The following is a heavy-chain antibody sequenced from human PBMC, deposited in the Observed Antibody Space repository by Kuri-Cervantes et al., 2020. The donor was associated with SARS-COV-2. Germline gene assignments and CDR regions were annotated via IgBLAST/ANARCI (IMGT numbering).Heavy chain of an antibody. CDR3: AREIPSAAGDDY. Sequence: SVKVSCKASGGTFSSYAISRVRQAPGQGLEWMGRIIPILGIANYAQKFQGRVTITADKSTSTAYMELSSLRSEDTAVYYCAREIPSAAGDDYWGQGTLVTVSS. D-gene: IGHD6-13*01. V-gene: IGHV1-69*04. CDR1: GGTFSSYA. CDR2: IIPILGIA. J-gene: IGHJ4*02.